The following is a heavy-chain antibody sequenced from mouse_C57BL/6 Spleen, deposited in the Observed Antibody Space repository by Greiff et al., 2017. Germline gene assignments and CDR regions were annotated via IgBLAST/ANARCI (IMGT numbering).Heavy chain of an antibody. V-gene: IGHV5-4*01. CDR1: GFTFSSYA. CDR3: ARVYECDDGGYYFDY. CDR2: ISDGGSYT. D-gene: IGHD2-4*01. J-gene: IGHJ2*01. Sequence: EVQGVESGGGLVKPGGSLKLSCAASGFTFSSYAMSWVRPTPEKRLEWVATISDGGSYTYYPDNVKGRFTISRDNAKNNLYLQMSHLKSEDTAMYYGARVYECDDGGYYFDYWGQGTTLTVSS.